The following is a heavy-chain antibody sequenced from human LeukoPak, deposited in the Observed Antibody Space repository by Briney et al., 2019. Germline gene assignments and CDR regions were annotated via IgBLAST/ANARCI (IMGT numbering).Heavy chain of an antibody. V-gene: IGHV4-4*07. CDR1: SGSISSYY. Sequence: PSETLSLTCTVSSGSISSYYWSWIRQPAGKGLEWIGRIYTSGSTNYNPSLKSRVTMSVDTSKNQFSLKLSSVTAADTAVYYCARVLVVAATPTEVNNWFDPWGQGTLVTVSS. CDR2: IYTSGST. D-gene: IGHD2-15*01. J-gene: IGHJ5*02. CDR3: ARVLVVAATPTEVNNWFDP.